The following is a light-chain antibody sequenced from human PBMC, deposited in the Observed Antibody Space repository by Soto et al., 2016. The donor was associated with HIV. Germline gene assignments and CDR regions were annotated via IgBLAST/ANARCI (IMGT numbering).Light chain of an antibody. V-gene: IGKV1-9*01. CDR1: QGISNF. CDR2: AAS. Sequence: DIRLTQSPSFLSASVGDRVTITCRASQGISNFLAWYQQKPGKAPKLLIYAASTLQSGVPSSFSGSGSGTEFTLTISSLRPEDFATYYCQQYNSYSTFGQGTKVEIK. J-gene: IGKJ1*01. CDR3: QQYNSYST.